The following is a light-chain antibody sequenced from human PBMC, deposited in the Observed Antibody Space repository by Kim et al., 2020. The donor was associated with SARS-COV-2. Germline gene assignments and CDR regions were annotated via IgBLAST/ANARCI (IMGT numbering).Light chain of an antibody. CDR3: QQMYSAPFT. CDR1: QTIRTY. V-gene: IGKV1-39*01. CDR2: AAS. J-gene: IGKJ3*01. Sequence: SASVGGRFTFTCWAIQTIRTYLNWYQQKPGKAPKLLIFAASSLQSGVPSRFSGSGSGTDFTLTISSLQPEDFATYYCQQMYSAPFTFGPGTKLEI.